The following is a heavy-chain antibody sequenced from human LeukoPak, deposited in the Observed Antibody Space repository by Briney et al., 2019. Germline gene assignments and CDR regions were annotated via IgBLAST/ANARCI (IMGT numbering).Heavy chain of an antibody. J-gene: IGHJ2*01. V-gene: IGHV1-46*01. CDR1: GYTFTSYY. CDR2: INPSGGST. D-gene: IGHD3-10*01. CDR3: AKSTYYYGSGEGSNYWYFDL. Sequence: ASVKVSCKASGYTFTSYYMHWVRQAPGQGLEWMGIINPSGGSTSYAQKFQGRVTITADESTSTACMELSSLRSEDTALYYCAKSTYYYGSGEGSNYWYFDLWGRGTLVTVSS.